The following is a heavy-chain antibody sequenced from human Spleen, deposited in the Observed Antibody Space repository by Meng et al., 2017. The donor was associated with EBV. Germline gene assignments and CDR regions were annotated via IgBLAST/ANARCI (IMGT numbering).Heavy chain of an antibody. CDR3: ARYDSSGYYRAY. J-gene: IGHJ4*02. D-gene: IGHD3-22*01. Sequence: VPLVQAWAEVNKPGASVKVSCKASGYTFTPHHMHWVRQAPGQGLKWMGWINPNSGGTNFAQKFQGRVTMTWDTSISTAYMELSRLRSDDTAVYYCARYDSSGYYRAYWGQGTLVTVSS. V-gene: IGHV1-2*02. CDR2: INPNSGGT. CDR1: GYTFTPHH.